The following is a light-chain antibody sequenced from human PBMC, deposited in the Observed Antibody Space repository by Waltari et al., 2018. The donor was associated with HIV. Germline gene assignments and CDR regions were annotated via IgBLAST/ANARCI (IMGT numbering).Light chain of an antibody. V-gene: IGKV4-1*01. Sequence: DIVMTQSPDSLAVSLGERATLKCKPSQNVFYSSNNRNYLSWYQQKPGQPPKLIFYWASSRQSGVPDRFSGSGSGTDFTLTISSLQAEDVAVYFCQQTYSIPPTFGGGTKVEI. CDR3: QQTYSIPPT. CDR2: WAS. CDR1: QNVFYSSNNRNY. J-gene: IGKJ4*01.